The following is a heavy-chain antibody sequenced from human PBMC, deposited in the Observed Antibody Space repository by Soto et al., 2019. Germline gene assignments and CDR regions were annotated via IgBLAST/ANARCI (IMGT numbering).Heavy chain of an antibody. CDR1: GYTFTSFY. CDR3: ASSPAFSSIWYGITPDTSHGMDV. V-gene: IGHV1-46*01. J-gene: IGHJ6*02. CDR2: INPSGGIT. D-gene: IGHD6-13*01. Sequence: QMQLVQSGAEVKRPGASVRVSCKSSGYTFTSFYIHWVRQAPGQGLEWMGIINPSGGITNFAQRFQGRVTMTRDMSTNTHYREMSSLKSDDTAVYYCASSPAFSSIWYGITPDTSHGMDVWGQGTTVTVS.